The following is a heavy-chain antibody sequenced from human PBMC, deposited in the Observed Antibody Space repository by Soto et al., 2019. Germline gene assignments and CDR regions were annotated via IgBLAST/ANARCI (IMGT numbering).Heavy chain of an antibody. CDR1: GFSLSTSGVG. CDR3: AHSVLRYFDWLLSPFDY. D-gene: IGHD3-9*01. V-gene: IGHV2-5*02. CDR2: IYWDDDK. J-gene: IGHJ4*02. Sequence: QITLKESGPTLVKPTQTLTLTCTFSGFSLSTSGVGVVWIRQPPGKALEWLALIYWDDDKRYSPSLKSRLTITKDTSKNQVVLTMTNMDPVDTATYYCAHSVLRYFDWLLSPFDYWGQGTLVTVSS.